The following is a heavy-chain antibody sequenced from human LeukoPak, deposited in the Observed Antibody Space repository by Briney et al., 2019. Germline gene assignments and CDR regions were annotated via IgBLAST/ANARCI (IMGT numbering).Heavy chain of an antibody. V-gene: IGHV3-30*02. Sequence: GGSLRLSRAASGFTFSSNGMHWARQAPGKGLEWVAFIRYDGSIKYYADSVKGRFTISRDNSKNTLYLQMNSLRAEDTAVYYCAKRTYSSGFPIRFDYWGQGTLVTVSS. CDR1: GFTFSSNG. J-gene: IGHJ4*02. CDR3: AKRTYSSGFPIRFDY. CDR2: IRYDGSIK. D-gene: IGHD6-19*01.